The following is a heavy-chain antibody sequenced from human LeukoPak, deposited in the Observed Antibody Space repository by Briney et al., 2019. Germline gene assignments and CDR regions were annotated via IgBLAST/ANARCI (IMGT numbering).Heavy chain of an antibody. J-gene: IGHJ4*02. CDR2: MSSTGSS. D-gene: IGHD5-18*01. Sequence: SETLSLTCSVSNGSISGYFWSWIRQPPGKGLEFIGYMSSTGSSNYNPSLKSRVTISVDTSKNQFSLRLSSVTAADTAVSYCARLGSSAMVTFNYWGQGTLVTVSS. CDR3: ARLGSSAMVTFNY. CDR1: NGSISGYF. V-gene: IGHV4-59*01.